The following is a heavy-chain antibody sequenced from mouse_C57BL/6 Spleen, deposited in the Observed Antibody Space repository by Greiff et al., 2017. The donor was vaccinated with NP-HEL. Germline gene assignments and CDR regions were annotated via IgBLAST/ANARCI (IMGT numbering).Heavy chain of an antibody. D-gene: IGHD2-2*01. CDR3: ARGRVYGYDPAWFAY. J-gene: IGHJ3*01. Sequence: QVQLQQPGAELVMPGASVKLSCKASGYTFTSYWMHWVKQRPGQGLEWIGEIDPSDSYTNYNQKFKGKSTLTVDKSSSTAYMQLSSLTSEDSAVYYCARGRVYGYDPAWFAYWGQGTLVTVSA. V-gene: IGHV1-69*01. CDR1: GYTFTSYW. CDR2: IDPSDSYT.